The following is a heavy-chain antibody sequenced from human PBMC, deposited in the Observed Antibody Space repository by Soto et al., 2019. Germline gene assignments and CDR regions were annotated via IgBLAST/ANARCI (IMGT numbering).Heavy chain of an antibody. V-gene: IGHV3-21*01. CDR1: GFTFSSYS. D-gene: IGHD6-13*01. CDR3: ARAAAGTGWFDP. CDR2: ITSRSSYI. J-gene: IGHJ5*02. Sequence: EVQLVESGGGLVKPGGSLRLSCAASGFTFSSYSMNWVRQAPGKGLEWVSSITSRSSYIYYADSVKGRFTISRDNAKNSLYPQMNSRRAEDTAVYYCARAAAGTGWFDPWGQGTLDTVSS.